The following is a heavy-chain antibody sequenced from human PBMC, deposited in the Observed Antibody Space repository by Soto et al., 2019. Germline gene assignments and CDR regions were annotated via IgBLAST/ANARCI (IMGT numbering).Heavy chain of an antibody. D-gene: IGHD2-15*01. J-gene: IGHJ5*02. CDR2: ISYDGSNK. CDR3: AKDRVPIVVVVAATGTLDP. V-gene: IGHV3-30*18. CDR1: GFTFSSYG. Sequence: PGGSLRLSCAASGFTFSSYGMHWVRQAPGKGLEWVAVISYDGSNKYYADSVKGRFTISRDSSKNTLYLQMNSLRAEDTAVYYCAKDRVPIVVVVAATGTLDPWGQGTLVTVSS.